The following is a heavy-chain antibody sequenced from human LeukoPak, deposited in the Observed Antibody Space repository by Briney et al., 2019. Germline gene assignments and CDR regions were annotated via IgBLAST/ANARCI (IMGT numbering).Heavy chain of an antibody. CDR1: GGSISSSSYY. V-gene: IGHV4-39*07. CDR3: ARVPHSSGWYRGWNWFDP. D-gene: IGHD6-19*01. J-gene: IGHJ5*02. Sequence: SETLSLTCTVSGGSISSSSYYWGWIRQPPGKGLEWIGSIYYSGSTYYNPSLKSRVTISVDTSKNQFSLKLSSVTAADTAVYYCARVPHSSGWYRGWNWFDPWGQGTLVTVSS. CDR2: IYYSGST.